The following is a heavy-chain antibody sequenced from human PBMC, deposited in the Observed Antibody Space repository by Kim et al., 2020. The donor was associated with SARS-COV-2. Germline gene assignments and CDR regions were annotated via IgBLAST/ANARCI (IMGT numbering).Heavy chain of an antibody. CDR3: AKSGVGTKYYYYGMDV. J-gene: IGHJ6*02. V-gene: IGHV3-23*01. D-gene: IGHD1-26*01. Sequence: SVKGRFTISRDNSKNPLYLQMNSLRAEDTAVYYCAKSGVGTKYYYYGMDVWGQGTTVTVSS.